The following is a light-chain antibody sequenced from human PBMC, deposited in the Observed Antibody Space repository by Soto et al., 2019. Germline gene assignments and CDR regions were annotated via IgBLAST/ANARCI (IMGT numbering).Light chain of an antibody. Sequence: LTPAPGSLSLSPGARASLPWRASQSVNIHLAWYQQKPGQAPRLLIYGASSRATGIPDRFSGSGSGTGFTLTISRLEPEDFAVYYCQQYGSSSITFGQGTKVDIK. CDR3: QQYGSSSIT. V-gene: IGKV3-20*01. CDR1: QSVNIH. CDR2: GAS. J-gene: IGKJ1*01.